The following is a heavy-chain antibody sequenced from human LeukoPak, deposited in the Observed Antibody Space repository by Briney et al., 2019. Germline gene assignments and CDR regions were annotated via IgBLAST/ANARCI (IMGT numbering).Heavy chain of an antibody. CDR1: GFTFDTYA. V-gene: IGHV3-23*01. D-gene: IGHD3-10*01. CDR3: VKAGANDFYKGWFDS. Sequence: PGGSLRLSCAASGFTFDTYAMTWVRQAPGKGLEWVSVIDKSGGNIHYLDSAKGRFTISRDNSSNTLYLQINSLRVDDTAIYYCVKAGANDFYKGWFDSWGQGTLVTVSS. CDR2: IDKSGGNI. J-gene: IGHJ5*01.